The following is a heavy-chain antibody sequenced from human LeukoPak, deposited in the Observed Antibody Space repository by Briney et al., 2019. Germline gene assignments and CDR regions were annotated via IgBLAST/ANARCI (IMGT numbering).Heavy chain of an antibody. CDR3: ARHHTAHRYYYYMDV. V-gene: IGHV4-59*08. D-gene: IGHD5-18*01. J-gene: IGHJ6*03. Sequence: SETLSLTCTVSGGSISSYYWSWIRQPPGKGLEWIGYIFYSGNPNYNPSLKNRVTISLDTSKNHFYLKLTSLTAADTAVYYCARHHTAHRYYYYMDVWGKGNTVTVSS. CDR1: GGSISSYY. CDR2: IFYSGNP.